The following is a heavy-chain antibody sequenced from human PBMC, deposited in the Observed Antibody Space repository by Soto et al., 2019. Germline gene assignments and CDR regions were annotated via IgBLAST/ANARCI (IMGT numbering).Heavy chain of an antibody. CDR1: GGSIRSSNSY. D-gene: IGHD5-12*01. Sequence: QLHLQESGPGLVKPSETLSLTCTVSGGSIRSSNSYWGWIRQPPGKGLEWIGCIFYSGTTYYNASLKSRVRISLDTSKNQLSLKLSSVTAADTAVYYCGRHPGYRPFDPWGQGTLVTVSS. CDR2: IFYSGTT. CDR3: GRHPGYRPFDP. V-gene: IGHV4-39*01. J-gene: IGHJ5*02.